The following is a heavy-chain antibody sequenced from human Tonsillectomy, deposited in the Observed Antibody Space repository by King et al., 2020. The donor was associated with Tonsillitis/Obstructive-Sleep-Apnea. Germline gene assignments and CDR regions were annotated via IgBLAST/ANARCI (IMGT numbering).Heavy chain of an antibody. Sequence: VQLVESGGGLVQPGGSLRLSCAASGFTFSSYAMSWVRQAPGKGLEWVSAISGSGVSTYYADSVKGRFTISRDNSKNTLYLQMNSLRAEDTAVYYCAKDILPGLYYYDSSGQLGFWGQGTLVTVSS. V-gene: IGHV3-23*04. CDR2: ISGSGVST. D-gene: IGHD3-22*01. CDR3: AKDILPGLYYYDSSGQLGF. CDR1: GFTFSSYA. J-gene: IGHJ4*02.